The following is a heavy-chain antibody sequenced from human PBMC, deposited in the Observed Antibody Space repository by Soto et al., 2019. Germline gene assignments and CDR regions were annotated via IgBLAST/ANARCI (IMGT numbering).Heavy chain of an antibody. J-gene: IGHJ5*02. V-gene: IGHV4-4*02. CDR2: IYHSGST. CDR1: SGSISSSNW. D-gene: IGHD2-15*01. CDR3: ARRRPLGYCSGGSCYSLRFDP. Sequence: QVQLQESGPGLVKPSGTLSLTCAVSSGSISSSNWWSWVRQPPGKGLEWIGEIYHSGSTNYNPSLKSRVTISVDKSKNQFSLKLSSVTAADTAVYYCARRRPLGYCSGGSCYSLRFDPWGQGTLVTVSS.